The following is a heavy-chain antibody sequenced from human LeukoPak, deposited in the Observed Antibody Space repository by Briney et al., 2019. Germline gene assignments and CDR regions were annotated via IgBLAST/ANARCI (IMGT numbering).Heavy chain of an antibody. CDR1: GFTFSLYW. J-gene: IGHJ4*02. D-gene: IGHD4-17*01. CDR2: IRYDGSNK. CDR3: ATYGDHGLDY. Sequence: GGSLRLSCAASGFTFSLYWMSWVRQAPGKGLEWVAFIRYDGSNKYYADSVKGRFTISRDNSKNTLYLQMNSLRAEDTAVYYCATYGDHGLDYWGQGTLVTVSS. V-gene: IGHV3-30*02.